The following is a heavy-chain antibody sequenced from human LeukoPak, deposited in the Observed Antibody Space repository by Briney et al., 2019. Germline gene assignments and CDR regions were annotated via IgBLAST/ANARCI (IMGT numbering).Heavy chain of an antibody. D-gene: IGHD3-22*01. CDR2: MNPNSGNT. V-gene: IGHV1-8*02. CDR1: GFMFTNFD. CDR3: ARVPYDSSGYFIPPTDY. Sequence: ASVKVSCKASGFMFTNFDINWVRQATGQGLEWMGWMNPNSGNTGYAQKFQGRVTMTRNTSISTAYMELSSLRSEDTAVYYCARVPYDSSGYFIPPTDYWGQGTLVTVSS. J-gene: IGHJ4*02.